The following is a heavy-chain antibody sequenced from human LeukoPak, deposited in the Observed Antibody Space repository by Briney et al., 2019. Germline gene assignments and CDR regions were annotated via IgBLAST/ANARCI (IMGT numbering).Heavy chain of an antibody. CDR2: INPNSGGT. CDR1: GYTFTAYY. D-gene: IGHD5-18*01. V-gene: IGHV1-2*02. Sequence: ASVTVSSKASGYTFTAYYIHWVRQAPGQGLEWMGWINPNSGGTHYAQRFQGRVTMTGDTSITTAYMELSSLRSDDTAVFYCARESGYHFDYWGQGTLVTVSS. J-gene: IGHJ4*02. CDR3: ARESGYHFDY.